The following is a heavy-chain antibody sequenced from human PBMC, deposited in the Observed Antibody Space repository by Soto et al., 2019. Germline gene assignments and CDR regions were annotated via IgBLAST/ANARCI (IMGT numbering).Heavy chain of an antibody. CDR1: GGSISGYY. Sequence: SETLSLTCTVSGGSISGYYWHWIRLPPGKGLEWIGYIYFSGSTNYNPSLKSRVTISVDTSKNQFSLKLSSVTTADTAVYYCAKAGGGPLNWFDPWRQGTLVTVSS. D-gene: IGHD2-15*01. CDR3: AKAGGGPLNWFDP. V-gene: IGHV4-59*01. CDR2: IYFSGST. J-gene: IGHJ5*02.